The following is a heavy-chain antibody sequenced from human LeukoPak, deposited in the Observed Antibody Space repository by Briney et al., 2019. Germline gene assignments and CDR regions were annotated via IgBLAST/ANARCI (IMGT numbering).Heavy chain of an antibody. D-gene: IGHD6-19*01. CDR3: ARDRDSSGWYDY. CDR1: GFTFSGYA. CDR2: ISYDGGNK. J-gene: IGHJ4*02. Sequence: PGGSLRLSCAASGFTFSGYAMHWVRQAPGKGLEWVAVISYDGGNKYYADSVKGRFTISRDNSKNTLYLQMNSLRAEDTAVYYCARDRDSSGWYDYWGQGTLVTVSS. V-gene: IGHV3-30-3*01.